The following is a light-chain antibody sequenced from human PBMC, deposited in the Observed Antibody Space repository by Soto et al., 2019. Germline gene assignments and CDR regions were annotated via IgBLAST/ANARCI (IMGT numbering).Light chain of an antibody. V-gene: IGKV1-39*01. J-gene: IGKJ4*01. CDR3: QQSYTLSPLT. CDR1: QSISNY. Sequence: DIQMTQSPPSLSASVGDRVIITCRTSQSISNYLNWYQHKPGKAPKVLISAASNLQSGVPSRFSGSGSGTVFTLTISSLQPEDFATYFCQQSYTLSPLTFGGGTKVEIK. CDR2: AAS.